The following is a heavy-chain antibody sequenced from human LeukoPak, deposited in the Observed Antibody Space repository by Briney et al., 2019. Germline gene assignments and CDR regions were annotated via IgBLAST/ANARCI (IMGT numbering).Heavy chain of an antibody. D-gene: IGHD3-22*01. CDR2: IKEDGSEK. CDR3: AKVRYDSSGYQSPYFDY. Sequence: GGSLRLSCTASGFTFSNYWMAWVRQAPGKGLEWVAHIKEDGSEKYYVDSVKGRFIISRDNAKTSLFLQMNNLRAEDTAVYYCAKVRYDSSGYQSPYFDYWGQGILVTVSS. CDR1: GFTFSNYW. J-gene: IGHJ4*02. V-gene: IGHV3-7*03.